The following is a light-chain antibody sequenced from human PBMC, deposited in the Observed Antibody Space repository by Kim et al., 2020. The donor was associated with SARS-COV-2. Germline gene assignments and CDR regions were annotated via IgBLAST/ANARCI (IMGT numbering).Light chain of an antibody. CDR3: QVWDSSTVRV. CDR1: NIGGKN. Sequence: VALGQTARITCGGNNIGGKNVHWYQQKPGQAPVLVIYRDSNRPSGIPERFSGSNSGNTATLTISRAQAGDEADYYCQVWDSSTVRVFGTGTKVTVL. J-gene: IGLJ1*01. CDR2: RDS. V-gene: IGLV3-9*01.